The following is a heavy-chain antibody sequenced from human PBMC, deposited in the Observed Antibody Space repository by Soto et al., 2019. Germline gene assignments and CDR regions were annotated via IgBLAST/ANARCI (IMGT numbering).Heavy chain of an antibody. Sequence: QVQLVESGGGVVQPGRSLRLSCAASGFTFSNYGMHWVRQAPGKGLEWVALIWYDGSNKYYADSVKGRFTISRDNFKNTLYQQMNSRRAEDTAVYYCARDPMHYYGSGTYGSDYWGQGALVTVSS. CDR3: ARDPMHYYGSGTYGSDY. V-gene: IGHV3-33*01. CDR1: GFTFSNYG. J-gene: IGHJ4*02. D-gene: IGHD3-10*01. CDR2: IWYDGSNK.